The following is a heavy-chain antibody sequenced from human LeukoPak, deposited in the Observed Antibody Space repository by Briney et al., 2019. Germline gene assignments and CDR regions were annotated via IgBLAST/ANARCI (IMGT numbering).Heavy chain of an antibody. CDR3: ARATPSKYCSSTSCYILLVSGGMDV. D-gene: IGHD2-2*02. CDR2: IYYSGST. V-gene: IGHV4-59*01. J-gene: IGHJ6*02. Sequence: SETLSLTCTVSGGSISSYYWSWIRQPPGKGLEWIGYIYYSGSTNYNPSLKSRVTISVDTSKNQFSLKLSSVTAADTAVYHCARATPSKYCSSTSCYILLVSGGMDVWGQGTTVTVSS. CDR1: GGSISSYY.